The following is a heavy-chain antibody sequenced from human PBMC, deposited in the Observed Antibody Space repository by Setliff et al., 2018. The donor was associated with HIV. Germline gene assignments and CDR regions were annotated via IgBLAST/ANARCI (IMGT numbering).Heavy chain of an antibody. CDR1: GGSFSGYY. J-gene: IGHJ4*02. CDR3: ARGGSRGSWYWDY. V-gene: IGHV4-34*01. CDR2: IIHSGGT. Sequence: SETLSLTCAVYGGSFSGYYWTWIRQPPGRGLEWIGEIIHSGGTNYNRSLKSRVTISVDRSKNHFSLRLSSVTAADTAVYYCARGGSRGSWYWDYWGQGTLVTVSS. D-gene: IGHD6-13*01.